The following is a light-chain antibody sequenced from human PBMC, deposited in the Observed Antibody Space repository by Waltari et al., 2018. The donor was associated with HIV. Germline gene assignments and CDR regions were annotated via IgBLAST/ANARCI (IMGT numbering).Light chain of an antibody. CDR1: SSAVGSYNL. V-gene: IGLV2-23*03. CDR3: CSYAGNSTFVV. Sequence: QSALTQPASVSGSPGQSITISCTGTSSAVGSYNLVSWYQQHPGKAPKLMIYEGSKRPSGVSNRFSGSKSGNTASLTISGLQAEDETDYYCCSYAGNSTFVVFGGGTKLTVL. J-gene: IGLJ2*01. CDR2: EGS.